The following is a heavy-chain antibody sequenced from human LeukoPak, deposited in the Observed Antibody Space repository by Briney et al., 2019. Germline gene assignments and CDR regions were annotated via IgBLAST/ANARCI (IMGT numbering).Heavy chain of an antibody. J-gene: IGHJ6*02. CDR3: ARESRWYYYYGMDV. D-gene: IGHD2-15*01. CDR2: ISSSGSTI. CDR1: GFTFSSYE. Sequence: PGGSLRLSCAASGFTFSSYEMNWVRQAPGKGLEWVSYISSSGSTIYYADSVKGRFTISRDNAKNSLYLQMNSLRAEDTAVYYCARESRWYYYYGMDVWGQGTTVTVSS. V-gene: IGHV3-48*03.